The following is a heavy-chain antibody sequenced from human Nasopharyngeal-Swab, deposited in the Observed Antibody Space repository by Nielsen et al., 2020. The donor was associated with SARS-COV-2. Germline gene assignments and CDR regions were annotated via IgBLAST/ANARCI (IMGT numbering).Heavy chain of an antibody. CDR1: GFTLSSFG. J-gene: IGHJ4*02. Sequence: GESLKISCAVSGFTLSSFGMHWVRQAPGKGLEWVAFIAHDASNEYYGDSVKGRFSISRDSSKNTLYLQMDSLRGEDTAVYYCARDAPAHYGAFYWGRGTLVTVSS. D-gene: IGHD4-17*01. CDR3: ARDAPAHYGAFY. CDR2: IAHDASNE. V-gene: IGHV3-30*03.